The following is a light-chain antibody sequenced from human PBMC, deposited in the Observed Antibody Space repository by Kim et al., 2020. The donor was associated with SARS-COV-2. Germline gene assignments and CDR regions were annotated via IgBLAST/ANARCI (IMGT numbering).Light chain of an antibody. CDR2: KAS. J-gene: IGKJ4*01. V-gene: IGKV1-5*03. Sequence: DIHMTQSPSTLSASVGDRVTLTCRASQSISSWLAWYQQKPGKAPELLIYKASKLESGVPSRFSGSGSGTEFSLTINTLQPDDFATYYCQHYNSHFLNFGGGTQSGYQT. CDR1: QSISSW. CDR3: QHYNSHFLN.